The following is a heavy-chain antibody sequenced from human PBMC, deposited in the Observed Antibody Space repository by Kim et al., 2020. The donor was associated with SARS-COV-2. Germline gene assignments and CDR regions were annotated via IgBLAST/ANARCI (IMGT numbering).Heavy chain of an antibody. CDR2: INHSGST. V-gene: IGHV4-34*01. J-gene: IGHJ6*01. CDR1: GGSFSGYY. Sequence: SETLSLTCAVYGGSFSGYYWSWIRQPPGKGLEWIGEINHSGSTNYNPSLKSRVTISVDTYKNQFSLKLSSVTAADTAVYYCVSRGLYFDSSGYYYYYYG. CDR3: VSRGLYFDSSGYYYYYYG. D-gene: IGHD3-22*01.